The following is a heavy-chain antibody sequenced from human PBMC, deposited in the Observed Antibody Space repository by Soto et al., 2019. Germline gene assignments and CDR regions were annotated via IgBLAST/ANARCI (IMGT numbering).Heavy chain of an antibody. Sequence: GRSMRLSCTASAFTFSRHAMPWVRQPLGKRLEWVSCLSDSGGSIYYADSVKGRFTISRDNSMNTLYLQMNTLRAEDTAIYYCAKVSRSWYARFVDLSGQGTLVTVSS. V-gene: IGHV3-23*01. J-gene: IGHJ5*02. D-gene: IGHD6-13*01. CDR3: AKVSRSWYARFVDL. CDR1: AFTFSRHA. CDR2: LSDSGGSI.